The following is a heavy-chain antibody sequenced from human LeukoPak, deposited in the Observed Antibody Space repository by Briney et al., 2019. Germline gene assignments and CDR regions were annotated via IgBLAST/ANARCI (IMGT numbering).Heavy chain of an antibody. Sequence: SVKVSCKASGGTFSSYAISWVRQAPGQGLEWMGRIIPILGIANYAQKFQGRVTITADKSTSTAYMELSSLRSEDTAVYYCASAGLVVSYYYGMDVWGQGTTVTVSS. CDR1: GGTFSSYA. V-gene: IGHV1-69*04. CDR2: IIPILGIA. D-gene: IGHD6-19*01. J-gene: IGHJ6*02. CDR3: ASAGLVVSYYYGMDV.